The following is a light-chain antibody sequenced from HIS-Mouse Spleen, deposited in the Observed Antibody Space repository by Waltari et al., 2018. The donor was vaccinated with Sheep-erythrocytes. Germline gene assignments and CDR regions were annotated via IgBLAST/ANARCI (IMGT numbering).Light chain of an antibody. V-gene: IGLV3-1*01. CDR2: QDS. CDR1: NLGDKY. Sequence: SYELTQPPSVSVSPGQTASITCSGANLGDKYACWYQQKPGQSPVLVNYQDSKRPSGIPERFSGSNSGNTATLTISGTQAMDEADYYCQAWDSSTGVFGGGTKLTVL. J-gene: IGLJ2*01. CDR3: QAWDSSTGV.